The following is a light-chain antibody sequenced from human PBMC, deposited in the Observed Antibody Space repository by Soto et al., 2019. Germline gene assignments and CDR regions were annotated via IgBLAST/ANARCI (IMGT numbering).Light chain of an antibody. J-gene: IGLJ1*01. V-gene: IGLV2-14*01. Sequence: QSALTQPASVSGSPGQSVTISCTGTSNDVGGYDYVSWFQQRPGKAPKLIIYEVTHRPSGVSNRFSGAKSGNTASLIISGLQPEDEADYYCGSWDSSLSAYVFGTGTKVTVL. CDR3: GSWDSSLSAYV. CDR1: SNDVGGYDY. CDR2: EVT.